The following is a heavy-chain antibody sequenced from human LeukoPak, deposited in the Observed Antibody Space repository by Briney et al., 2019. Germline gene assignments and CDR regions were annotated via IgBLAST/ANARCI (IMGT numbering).Heavy chain of an antibody. CDR2: IIPILVMA. CDR3: ARGHQPPYYGMDV. V-gene: IGHV1-69*10. J-gene: IGHJ6*02. Sequence: APLKVSCKASGDTFTRYTICWVRHAPGQGLEWGGGIIPILVMANYAQKFQGRVTITADKSTSTAYMELSSLRSEDTAVFYCARGHQPPYYGMDVWGQGTTVTVSS. CDR1: GDTFTRYT.